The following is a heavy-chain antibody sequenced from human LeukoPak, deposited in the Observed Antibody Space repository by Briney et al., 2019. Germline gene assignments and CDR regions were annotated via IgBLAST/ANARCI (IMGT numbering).Heavy chain of an antibody. D-gene: IGHD3-10*01. Sequence: GASVKVSCKASGYTFTSYGISWVRQAPGQGLEWMGWISAYNGNTNYAQKLQGRVTMTTDTSTSTAYMELRSLRSDDTAVYYCARATPYGSGSYSDKGAFDYWGQGTLVTVSS. CDR1: GYTFTSYG. J-gene: IGHJ4*02. V-gene: IGHV1-18*01. CDR2: ISAYNGNT. CDR3: ARATPYGSGSYSDKGAFDY.